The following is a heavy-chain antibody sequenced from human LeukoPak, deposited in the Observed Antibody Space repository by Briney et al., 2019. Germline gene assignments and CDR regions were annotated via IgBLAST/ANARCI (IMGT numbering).Heavy chain of an antibody. CDR1: GYTFTSYG. J-gene: IGHJ5*02. CDR2: ISAYNGNT. D-gene: IGHD3-22*01. V-gene: IGHV1-18*01. Sequence: ASVKVSCKASGYTFTSYGISWVRQAPGQGLEWMGWISAYNGNTNYAQKLQGRVTMTTDTSTSTAYMELRSLRSDDTAVYYCVRVRYYYDSNDPWGQGTLVTVSS. CDR3: VRVRYYYDSNDP.